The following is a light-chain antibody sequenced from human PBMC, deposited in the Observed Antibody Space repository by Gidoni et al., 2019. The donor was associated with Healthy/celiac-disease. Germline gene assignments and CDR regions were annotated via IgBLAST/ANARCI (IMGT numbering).Light chain of an antibody. CDR1: QSISSW. J-gene: IGKJ1*01. Sequence: DIQMTQSPSTLSASVGDRVTITCRASQSISSWLAWYQQKPGKAPKPLIYDASSLESGVPSRFSGSGSGTEFTLTISSLQPDDFATYYCQQYNSYSGTFGQGTKVEIK. CDR3: QQYNSYSGT. CDR2: DAS. V-gene: IGKV1-5*01.